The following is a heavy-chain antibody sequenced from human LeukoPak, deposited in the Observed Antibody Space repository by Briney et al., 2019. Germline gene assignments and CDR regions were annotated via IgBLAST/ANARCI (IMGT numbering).Heavy chain of an antibody. D-gene: IGHD1-1*01. CDR1: GGSISSYY. CDR3: ARQGSGSTTSIDY. V-gene: IGHV4-59*08. J-gene: IGHJ4*02. CDR2: IYYSGST. Sequence: SETPSLTCTVSGGSISSYYWSWIRQPPGKGLEWIGYIYYSGSTNYNPSLKSRVTISVDTSKNQFSLKLSSVTAADTAVYYCARQGSGSTTSIDYWGQGTLVTVSS.